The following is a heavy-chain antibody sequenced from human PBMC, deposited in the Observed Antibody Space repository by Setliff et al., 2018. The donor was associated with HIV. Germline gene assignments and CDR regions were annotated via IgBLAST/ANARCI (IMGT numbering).Heavy chain of an antibody. D-gene: IGHD3-10*01. Sequence: SETLSLTCTVSGGSMSSGSYFWSWIRQPAGKGLEWIGRIYTSGSTDYNPSLKSRLTISVDTPKNQFSLKLSSVTAADTAVYYCARHVRYSGSGSYSFDYWGQGTLVTVSS. V-gene: IGHV4-61*02. J-gene: IGHJ4*02. CDR1: GGSMSSGSYF. CDR2: IYTSGST. CDR3: ARHVRYSGSGSYSFDY.